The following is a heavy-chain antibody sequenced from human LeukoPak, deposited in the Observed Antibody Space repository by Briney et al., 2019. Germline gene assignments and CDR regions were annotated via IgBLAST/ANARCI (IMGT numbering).Heavy chain of an antibody. CDR1: GGTFSSYA. Sequence: SVKVSCKASGGTFSSYAISWVRQAPGQGLEWMGGIIPIFGTANYAQKFRGRVTITADESTSTAYMELSSLRSEDTAVYYCARVVVAGPGWYNWFDPWGQGTLVTVSS. J-gene: IGHJ5*02. CDR3: ARVVVAGPGWYNWFDP. CDR2: IIPIFGTA. D-gene: IGHD2-15*01. V-gene: IGHV1-69*13.